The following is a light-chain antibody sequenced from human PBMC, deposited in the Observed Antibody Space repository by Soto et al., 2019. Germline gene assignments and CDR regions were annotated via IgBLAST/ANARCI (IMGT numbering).Light chain of an antibody. CDR2: ENN. CDR1: NSNIGNNY. J-gene: IGLJ3*02. Sequence: QSVLTQPPSVSAAPGQKVTISGSGSNSNIGNNYVSWYQQFPGTAPKLLIYENNKRPSAIPDRFSGSKSGTSATLGITGLQTGDEADYYCGTWDSSLSAGVFGGGTQLTVL. CDR3: GTWDSSLSAGV. V-gene: IGLV1-51*02.